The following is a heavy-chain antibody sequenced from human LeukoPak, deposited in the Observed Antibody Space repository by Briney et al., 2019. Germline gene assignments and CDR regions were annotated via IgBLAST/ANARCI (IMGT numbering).Heavy chain of an antibody. V-gene: IGHV3-48*03. CDR2: ISSSGSTI. D-gene: IGHD5-18*01. CDR3: ARVHYNTAMVDIDY. CDR1: GFTFSSYE. J-gene: IGHJ4*02. Sequence: GGSLRLSCAASGFTFSSYEMHWVRQAPGKGLEWISYISSSGSTIYYADSVKGRFTISRDNGKNSLYLQMNSLRAEDTAVDYCARVHYNTAMVDIDYWGQGTLVTVSS.